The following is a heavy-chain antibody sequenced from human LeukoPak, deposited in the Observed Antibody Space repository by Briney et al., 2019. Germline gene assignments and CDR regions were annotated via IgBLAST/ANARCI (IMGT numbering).Heavy chain of an antibody. CDR3: ARDPIAAGTGGSYNWFDP. V-gene: IGHV1-69*05. D-gene: IGHD6-13*01. J-gene: IGHJ5*02. CDR2: IIPIFGTA. CDR1: GGTFSSYA. Sequence: ASVKVSCKASGGTFSSYAITWVRQAPGQGLGWMGCIIPIFGTANYAQKFQGRVTITTDESTSTAYMELSSLRSEETAVYYCARDPIAAGTGGSYNWFDPWGQGTLVTVSS.